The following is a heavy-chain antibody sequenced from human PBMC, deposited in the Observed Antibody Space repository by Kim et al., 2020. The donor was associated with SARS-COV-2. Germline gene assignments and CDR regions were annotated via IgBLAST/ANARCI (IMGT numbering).Heavy chain of an antibody. CDR2: INPTSGST. J-gene: IGHJ4*02. Sequence: ASVKVSCKASGYNFVGYFIYWVRQAPGQGLEWLGWINPTSGSTNYAQKFQGRVSMTRDTSLKTAYMGLSGLNFDDTAIYYCARVKFVDIVTTTNPLGLWGQGTLVSVSS. V-gene: IGHV1-2*02. CDR3: ARVKFVDIVTTTNPLGL. D-gene: IGHD5-12*01. CDR1: GYNFVGYF.